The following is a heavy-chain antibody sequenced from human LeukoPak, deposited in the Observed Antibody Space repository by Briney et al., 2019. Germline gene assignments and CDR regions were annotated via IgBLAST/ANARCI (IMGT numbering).Heavy chain of an antibody. J-gene: IGHJ3*02. CDR1: RFTFSSYA. Sequence: GGSLRLSCAASRFTFSSYAMNWVRQAPGKGLEWVSAISGSGGSTYYADSVKGRFTISRDNSKNTLYLQMNSLRAEDTAVYYCAKDEKGEYGSGSYCNDAFDIWGQGTMVTVSS. CDR3: AKDEKGEYGSGSYCNDAFDI. CDR2: ISGSGGST. V-gene: IGHV3-23*01. D-gene: IGHD3-10*01.